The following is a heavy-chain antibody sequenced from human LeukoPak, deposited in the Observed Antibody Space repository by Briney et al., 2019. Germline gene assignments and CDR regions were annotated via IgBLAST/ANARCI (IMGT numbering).Heavy chain of an antibody. CDR3: ARASGSGCPRLSLPIDY. CDR2: IIPIFGTA. V-gene: IGHV1-69*06. CDR1: GGTFSSYA. Sequence: SVKVPCKASGGTFSSYAISWVRQAPGQGLEWMGGIIPIFGTANYAQKFQGRVTITADKSTSTAYMELSSLRSEDTAVYYCARASGSGCPRLSLPIDYWGQGTLVTVSS. J-gene: IGHJ4*02. D-gene: IGHD3-10*01.